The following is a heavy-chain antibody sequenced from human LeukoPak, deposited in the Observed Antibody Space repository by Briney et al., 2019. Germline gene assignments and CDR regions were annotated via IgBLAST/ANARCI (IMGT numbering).Heavy chain of an antibody. Sequence: ASVKVSCKTSGYTFTKYLIHWVRQAPGQGLEWVGTINPNGDATNYAPRLQGRLTLTQDTSTSTVYMELRGLTPDDTAVYYCARPLFCAFDNCGYWLNPWGPGTLVTVSS. D-gene: IGHD1-20*01. CDR1: GYTFTKYL. J-gene: IGHJ5*02. CDR3: ARPLFCAFDNCGYWLNP. V-gene: IGHV1-46*01. CDR2: INPNGDAT.